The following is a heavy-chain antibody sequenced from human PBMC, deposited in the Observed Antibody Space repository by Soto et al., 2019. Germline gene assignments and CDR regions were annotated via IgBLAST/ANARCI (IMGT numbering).Heavy chain of an antibody. D-gene: IGHD2-15*01. Sequence: EVQLLESGGDLVQPGGSLRLSCAASGFTFSSYAMSWVRQAPGEGLEWVSAISTSGGNTYYADSVKGRFTIYRDNSKNTRYLVRNSRRAEDTAVYYCAKGSGFCSGGSCYAPTDYWGQGTLVTVSS. J-gene: IGHJ4*02. V-gene: IGHV3-23*01. CDR1: GFTFSSYA. CDR3: AKGSGFCSGGSCYAPTDY. CDR2: ISTSGGNT.